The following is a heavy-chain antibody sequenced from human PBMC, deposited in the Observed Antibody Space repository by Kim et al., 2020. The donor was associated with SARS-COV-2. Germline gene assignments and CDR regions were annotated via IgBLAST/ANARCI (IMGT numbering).Heavy chain of an antibody. CDR1: GFTFDDYA. CDR3: AKGNYNWNEFLLVIFDY. V-gene: IGHV3-43*02. Sequence: GGSLRLSCAASGFTFDDYAMHWVRQAPGKGLEWVSLISGDGGSTYYADSVKGRFTISRDNSKNSLYLQMNSLRTEDTALYYCAKGNYNWNEFLLVIFDYWGQGTLVTVSS. CDR2: ISGDGGST. J-gene: IGHJ4*02. D-gene: IGHD1-20*01.